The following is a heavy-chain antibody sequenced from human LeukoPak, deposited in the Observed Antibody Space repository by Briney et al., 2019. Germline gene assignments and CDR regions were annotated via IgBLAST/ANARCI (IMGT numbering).Heavy chain of an antibody. Sequence: SETLSLTCTVSGGSISSGTYYWGWIRQPAGKGLEWIGRISSTGSTNYNPSLKSRVTISVDTSKNQFSLKLSSVTAADTAVYYCARDGVGDYYGSGSYDYWGQGTLVTVSS. J-gene: IGHJ4*02. CDR3: ARDGVGDYYGSGSYDY. CDR1: GGSISSGTYY. D-gene: IGHD3-10*01. V-gene: IGHV4-61*02. CDR2: ISSTGST.